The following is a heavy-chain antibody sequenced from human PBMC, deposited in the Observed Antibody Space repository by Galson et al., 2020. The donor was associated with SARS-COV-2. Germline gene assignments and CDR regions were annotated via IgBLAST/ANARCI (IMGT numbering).Heavy chain of an antibody. Sequence: GESLKISCAASGFTFSSYAMHWVRQAPGKGLEWVAVISYDGSNKNHADSVKDRFTISRDNSKNTMYMQMNSLRVEDTAVYYCARGDIVGPDGIRPFDYWGQGILVTVSS. J-gene: IGHJ4*02. D-gene: IGHD2-2*01. CDR3: ARGDIVGPDGIRPFDY. CDR2: ISYDGSNK. CDR1: GFTFSSYA. V-gene: IGHV3-30-3*01.